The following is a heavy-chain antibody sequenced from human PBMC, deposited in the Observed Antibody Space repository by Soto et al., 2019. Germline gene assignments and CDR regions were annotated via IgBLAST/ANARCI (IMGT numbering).Heavy chain of an antibody. CDR2: ISSSSSTI. V-gene: IGHV3-48*01. CDR3: ARDSLMITFGGVIVGPVGY. J-gene: IGHJ4*02. Sequence: GGSLRLSCAASGFTFSSYSMNWVRQAPGKGLEWVSYISSSSSTIYYADSVKGRFTTSRDNAKNSLYLQMNSLRAEDTAVYYCARDSLMITFGGVIVGPVGYWGQGTLVTVSS. D-gene: IGHD3-16*02. CDR1: GFTFSSYS.